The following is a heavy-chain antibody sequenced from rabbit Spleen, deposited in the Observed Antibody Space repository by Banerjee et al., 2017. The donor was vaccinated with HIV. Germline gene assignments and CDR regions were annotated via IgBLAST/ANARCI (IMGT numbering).Heavy chain of an antibody. J-gene: IGHJ6*01. CDR2: IYAGSSAFT. CDR3: ARDTGSSFSSYGMDL. CDR1: GFSFSSSYY. D-gene: IGHD8-1*01. Sequence: QSLEESGGDLVKPGASLTLTCTASGFSFSSSYYMCWVRQAPGKGLEWIACIYAGSSAFTYSATWAKGRFTISKTSSTTVTLQMTSLTVADTATYFCARDTGSSFSSYGMDLWGPGTLVTVS. V-gene: IGHV1S40*01.